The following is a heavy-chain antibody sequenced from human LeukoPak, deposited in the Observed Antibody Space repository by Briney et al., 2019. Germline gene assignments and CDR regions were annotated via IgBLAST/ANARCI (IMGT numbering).Heavy chain of an antibody. CDR2: IYYSGST. Sequence: PSQTLSLTCTVSGGSISSGGYYWSWIRQHPGKGLEWIGYIYYSGSTYYNPSLKSRVTISVDTSKNQFSLKLSSVTAADTAVYYCARDPYDSSGYRSDYWGQGTLVTVSS. CDR1: GGSISSGGYY. J-gene: IGHJ4*02. CDR3: ARDPYDSSGYRSDY. D-gene: IGHD3-22*01. V-gene: IGHV4-31*03.